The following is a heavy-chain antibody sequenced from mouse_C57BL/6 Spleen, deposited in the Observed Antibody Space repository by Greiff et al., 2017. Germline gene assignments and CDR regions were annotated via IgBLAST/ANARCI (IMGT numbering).Heavy chain of an antibody. CDR1: GYTFTDYY. Sequence: EVQLQQSGPELVRPGASVKISCKASGYTFTDYYMNWVKQSHGKSLEWIGDINPNNGGTRYNQKFKGKATLTVDKSSSTAYMELRSLTSEDSAVDYGARSDSSDYWGQSTTLTVSS. J-gene: IGHJ2*01. CDR3: ARSDSSDY. V-gene: IGHV1-26*01. D-gene: IGHD1-1*01. CDR2: INPNNGGT.